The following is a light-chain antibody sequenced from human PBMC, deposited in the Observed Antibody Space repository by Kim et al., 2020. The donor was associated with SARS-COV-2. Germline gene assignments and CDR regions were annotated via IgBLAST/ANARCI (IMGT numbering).Light chain of an antibody. CDR1: QGISYD. CDR2: AAS. V-gene: IGKV1-27*01. CDR3: QKYDGAPWA. Sequence: AAVGDRGTITCRASQGISYDLAWYQQKPGKVPKVLIYAASTLQSGVPSRFNGSGSGTDFTLTINSLQPEDVATYYCQKYDGAPWAFGQGTKVDIK. J-gene: IGKJ1*01.